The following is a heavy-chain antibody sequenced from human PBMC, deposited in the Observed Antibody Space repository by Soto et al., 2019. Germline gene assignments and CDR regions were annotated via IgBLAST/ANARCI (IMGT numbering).Heavy chain of an antibody. V-gene: IGHV1-69*01. CDR3: ARVSTPIVVVPAATEGFDY. Sequence: QVQLVQSGAEVKKPGSSVKVSCKASGGTFSSYAISWVRQAPGQGLEWMGGIIPIFGTANYAQKFQGRVTITADESTSPAYMELSSLRSEDTAVYYCARVSTPIVVVPAATEGFDYWGQGTLVTLS. CDR2: IIPIFGTA. D-gene: IGHD2-2*01. CDR1: GGTFSSYA. J-gene: IGHJ4*02.